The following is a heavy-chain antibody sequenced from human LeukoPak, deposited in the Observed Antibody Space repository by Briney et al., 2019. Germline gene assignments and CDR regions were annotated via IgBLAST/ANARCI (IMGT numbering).Heavy chain of an antibody. CDR1: GGSFSGYY. V-gene: IGHV4-34*01. D-gene: IGHD6-13*01. Sequence: SETLSLTCAVYGGSFSGYYWSWIRQPPGKGLEWIGEINHSGSTNYNPSLKSRVTISVDTSKNQFSLKLSSVTAADTAVYYCAEPYSSSWSATTWGQGTLVTVSS. CDR2: INHSGST. J-gene: IGHJ5*02. CDR3: AEPYSSSWSATT.